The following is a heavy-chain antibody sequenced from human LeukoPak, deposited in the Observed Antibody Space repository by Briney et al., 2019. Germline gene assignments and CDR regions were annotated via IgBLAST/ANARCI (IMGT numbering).Heavy chain of an antibody. J-gene: IGHJ6*03. Sequence: PGGSLRLSCAASGFTFDDYTMHWVRQAPGKGLEWVSLISWDGGSTYYADSVKGRFTISRDNSKNSLYLQMNSLRTEDTALYYCAKDQEADTAMVGSMDVWGKGTTVTVSS. V-gene: IGHV3-43*01. CDR2: ISWDGGST. D-gene: IGHD5-18*01. CDR3: AKDQEADTAMVGSMDV. CDR1: GFTFDDYT.